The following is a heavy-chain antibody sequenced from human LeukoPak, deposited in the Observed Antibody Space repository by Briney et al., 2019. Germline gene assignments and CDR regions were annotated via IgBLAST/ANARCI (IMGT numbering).Heavy chain of an antibody. V-gene: IGHV1-24*01. J-gene: IGHJ3*02. CDR2: FDPEDGET. D-gene: IGHD6-13*01. CDR3: ARGRVSDSSSWYWRANDAFDI. CDR1: GYTLTELS. Sequence: GASVKVSCKVSGYTLTELSMHWVRQAPGKGLEWMGGFDPEDGETIYAQKFQGRVTMTRDTSISTAYMELSRLRSDDTAVYYCARGRVSDSSSWYWRANDAFDIWGQGTMVTVSS.